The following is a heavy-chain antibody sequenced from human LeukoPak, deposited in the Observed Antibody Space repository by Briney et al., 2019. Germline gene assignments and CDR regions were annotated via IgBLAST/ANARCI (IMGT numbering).Heavy chain of an antibody. CDR3: ARDSLLRGYDFWSGYYTLMFDY. V-gene: IGHV1-18*01. CDR1: GYTFTSYG. Sequence: ASVKVSCKASGYTFTSYGISWVRQAPGQGLEWMGWISANNDNTNYAQKLQARVTMTTDTSTSTAYMELRSLRSDDTAVYYCARDSLLRGYDFWSGYYTLMFDYWGQGTLVTVSS. J-gene: IGHJ4*02. CDR2: ISANNDNT. D-gene: IGHD3-3*01.